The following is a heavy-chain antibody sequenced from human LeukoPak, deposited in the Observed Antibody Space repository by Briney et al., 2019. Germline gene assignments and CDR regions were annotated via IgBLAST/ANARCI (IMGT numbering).Heavy chain of an antibody. CDR2: ISGSDAST. D-gene: IGHD3-10*01. J-gene: IGHJ5*02. V-gene: IGHV3-23*01. CDR1: GFTFSSYA. Sequence: GGSLRLSCAASGFTFSSYAMSWVRQTPGKGLEWVSAISGSDASTYYTDSVKGRFTISRDNSKNTLYLHMNSLRAEDTAVYYCAKDVTYYFGSGSNPNWFDPWGHGTLVTVSS. CDR3: AKDVTYYFGSGSNPNWFDP.